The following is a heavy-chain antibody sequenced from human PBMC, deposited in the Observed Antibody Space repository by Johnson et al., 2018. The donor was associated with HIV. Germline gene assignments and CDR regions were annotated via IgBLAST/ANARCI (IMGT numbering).Heavy chain of an antibody. CDR3: ARSGHDYSGCLWGRDAFDI. J-gene: IGHJ3*02. Sequence: QVQLVESGGGVVQPGGSLRLSCAASGFTFTSYGMHWVRQAPGKGLEWVAFIRYDGSNKYYADSVKGRFTISRDNSKNTLYLQMNNLRVEDMAMYYCARSGHDYSGCLWGRDAFDIWGQGTMVIVSS. V-gene: IGHV3-30*02. CDR2: IRYDGSNK. D-gene: IGHD5-12*01. CDR1: GFTFTSYG.